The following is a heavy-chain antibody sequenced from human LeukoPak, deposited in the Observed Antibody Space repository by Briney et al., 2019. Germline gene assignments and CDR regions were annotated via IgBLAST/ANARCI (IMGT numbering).Heavy chain of an antibody. J-gene: IGHJ4*02. CDR1: GFTFSVYY. CDR3: ATLTHTTYYYDSSGYYIDY. V-gene: IGHV3-74*03. D-gene: IGHD3-22*01. CDR2: ISPDATNS. Sequence: GGSLRLSCAASGFTFSVYYMFWVRQAPGKGLVWVSNISPDATNSKYADFVEGRFTISRDNAKNTLYLQLNSLRVEDAAVYYCATLTHTTYYYDSSGYYIDYWGQGTLVTVSS.